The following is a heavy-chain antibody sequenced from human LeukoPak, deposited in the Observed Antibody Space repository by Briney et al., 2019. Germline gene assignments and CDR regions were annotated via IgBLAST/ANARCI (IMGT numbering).Heavy chain of an antibody. Sequence: GGSLRLSCSVSGFTFSTYVMHWVRQAPGKGLEYVSAISSNGVNTYYADSVKGRFTISRDNSKNTLYLQMSSLRADDTAVYYCVRGTGYWGQGTLVTVSS. CDR2: ISSNGVNT. J-gene: IGHJ4*02. CDR1: GFTFSTYV. V-gene: IGHV3-64D*06. CDR3: VRGTGY.